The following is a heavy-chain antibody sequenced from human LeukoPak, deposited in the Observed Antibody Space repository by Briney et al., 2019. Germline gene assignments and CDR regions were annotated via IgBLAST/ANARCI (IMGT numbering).Heavy chain of an antibody. Sequence: GGSLRLSCSVSGFTFSTYVMHWVRQAPGKGLEYVSAISSNGVNTYYADSVKGRFTISRDNSKNTLYLQMSSLRADDTAVYYCVRGTGYWGQGTLVTVSS. CDR2: ISSNGVNT. J-gene: IGHJ4*02. CDR1: GFTFSTYV. V-gene: IGHV3-64D*06. CDR3: VRGTGY.